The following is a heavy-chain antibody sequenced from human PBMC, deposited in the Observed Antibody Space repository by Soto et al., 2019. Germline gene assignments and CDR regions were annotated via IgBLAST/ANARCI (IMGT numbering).Heavy chain of an antibody. CDR3: ARGFGYDDV. Sequence: GGSLRLSCAASGFTFNLYDMNWVRQAPGKGLEWVSYISRSSTTKYYADSVKGRFTISRDNDMNSLYLQMNSLRDDDTAVYYCARGFGYDDVWGQGTTVTVSS. CDR1: GFTFNLYD. CDR2: ISRSSTTK. V-gene: IGHV3-48*02. D-gene: IGHD3-22*01. J-gene: IGHJ6*02.